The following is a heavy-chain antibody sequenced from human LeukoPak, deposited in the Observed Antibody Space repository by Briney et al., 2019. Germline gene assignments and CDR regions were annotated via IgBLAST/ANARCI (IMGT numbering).Heavy chain of an antibody. J-gene: IGHJ1*01. V-gene: IGHV4-39*02. Sequence: SETLSLTCTVSGGSISTNIYHWGWIRQPPGKGLEWIGSIYHSGSTYYNPSLKSRVTISVDTSKNHFSLKLSSVTAADTAVYYCARGGDTSGYYYFEYFHHWGQGTLVAVSS. D-gene: IGHD3-22*01. CDR3: ARGGDTSGYYYFEYFHH. CDR2: IYHSGST. CDR1: GGSISTNIYH.